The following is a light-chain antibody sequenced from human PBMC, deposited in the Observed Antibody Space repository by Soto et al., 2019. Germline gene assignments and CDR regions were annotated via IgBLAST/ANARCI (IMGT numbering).Light chain of an antibody. CDR2: WAS. V-gene: IGKV4-1*01. CDR1: RTVLYSSNNKNY. CDR3: QQYNNWS. Sequence: DIVMTQSPDSLAVSLGERATINCKSSRTVLYSSNNKNYLAWYQQKPGQPPRLLIYWASTRESGVPDRFSGSGSGTEFTLTISSLQSEDFAVYYCQQYNNWSFGQGTRLEIK. J-gene: IGKJ5*01.